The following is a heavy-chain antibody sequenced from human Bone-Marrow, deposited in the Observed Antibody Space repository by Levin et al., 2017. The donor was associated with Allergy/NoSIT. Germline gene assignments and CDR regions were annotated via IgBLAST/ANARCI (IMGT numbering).Heavy chain of an antibody. D-gene: IGHD3-3*01. CDR3: ATAGRTSGYADAFEI. CDR2: ISHDETSE. J-gene: IGHJ3*02. V-gene: IGHV3-30*03. CDR1: GSTFRRYV. Sequence: LSLTCAASGSTFRRYVLHWVRQAPGKGLEWVAVISHDETSEAYAESVKGRFTISKDNSKNTLYLQMNSLREEDTAVYYCATAGRTSGYADAFEIWGQGTMVTVSS.